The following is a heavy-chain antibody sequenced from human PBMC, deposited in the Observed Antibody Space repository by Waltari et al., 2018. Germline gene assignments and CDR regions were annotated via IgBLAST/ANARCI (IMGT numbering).Heavy chain of an antibody. Sequence: QLQLEQSGPGLVKPSQSLSLTCAVHGDSMSSNDLGNWVRQSPGKGLEWIGQVNRSGKTNYNPSLASRVTVSIDTSKNQFSLTMPSPTAADTAIYYCARDRGRGLYLDTWGQGTLVTVSP. J-gene: IGHJ4*02. CDR1: GDSMSSNDL. V-gene: IGHV4-4*02. D-gene: IGHD1-26*01. CDR2: VNRSGKT. CDR3: ARDRGRGLYLDT.